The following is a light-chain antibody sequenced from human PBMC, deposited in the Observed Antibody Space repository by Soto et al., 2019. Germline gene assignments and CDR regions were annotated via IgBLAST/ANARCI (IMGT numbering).Light chain of an antibody. CDR1: QSVSSN. CDR3: QQRSNWPRA. Sequence: EIVMTQSPATLSVSPGERATHSCRASQSVSSNLAWYQQKPGQAPRLLIYGASTRATGIPARFSGSGSGTDFTLTISSLEPEDFAVYYCQQRSNWPRAFGQGTRLEI. J-gene: IGKJ5*01. CDR2: GAS. V-gene: IGKV3-15*01.